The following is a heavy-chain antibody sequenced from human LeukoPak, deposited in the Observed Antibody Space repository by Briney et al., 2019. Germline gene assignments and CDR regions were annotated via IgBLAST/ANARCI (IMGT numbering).Heavy chain of an antibody. J-gene: IGHJ4*02. V-gene: IGHV1-69*05. D-gene: IGHD3-3*01. Sequence: SVKVSCKASGGTFSSYAISWVRQAPGQGLEWMRGIIPIFGTANYAQKFQGRVTITTDESTSTAYMELSSLRSEDTAVYYCARESVITIFGVVIFRPLFDYWGKVTLVTVSS. CDR3: ARESVITIFGVVIFRPLFDY. CDR1: GGTFSSYA. CDR2: IIPIFGTA.